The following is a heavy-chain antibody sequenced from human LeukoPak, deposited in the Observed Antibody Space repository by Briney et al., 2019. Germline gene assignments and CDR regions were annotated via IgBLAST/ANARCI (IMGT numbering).Heavy chain of an antibody. J-gene: IGHJ6*02. CDR1: GFTFSSYW. CDR3: TRDLMDYDLSTGLHHYYMDV. CDR2: INGDGSNI. Sequence: GGSLRLSCVASGFTFSSYWMHWVRQDPRKGLVWVSRINGDGSNINYADSVRGRFTISRDNAKNTLYLQMNTLRVEDTAVYYCTRDLMDYDLSTGLHHYYMDVWGQGTMVTVSS. V-gene: IGHV3-74*01. D-gene: IGHD3-9*01.